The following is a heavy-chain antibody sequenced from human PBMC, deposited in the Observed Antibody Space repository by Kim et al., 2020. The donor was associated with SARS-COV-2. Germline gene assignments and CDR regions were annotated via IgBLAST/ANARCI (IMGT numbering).Heavy chain of an antibody. CDR3: ARDKLSAFDY. Sequence: SETLSLTCTVSGGSISRGGYYWSWIRQHPGKGLEWIGYIYYSGSTYYNPSLKSRVTISVDTSKNQFSLKLSSVTAADTAVYYCARDKLSAFDYWGQGTLVTVSS. CDR2: IYYSGST. J-gene: IGHJ4*02. D-gene: IGHD6-6*01. CDR1: GGSISRGGYY. V-gene: IGHV4-31*03.